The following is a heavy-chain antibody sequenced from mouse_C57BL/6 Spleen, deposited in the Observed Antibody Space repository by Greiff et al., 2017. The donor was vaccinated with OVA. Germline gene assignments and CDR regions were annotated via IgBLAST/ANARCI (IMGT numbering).Heavy chain of an antibody. CDR1: GFSFNTYA. CDR3: VRHGSSYLDY. CDR2: IRSKSNNYAT. V-gene: IGHV10-1*01. J-gene: IGHJ2*01. D-gene: IGHD1-1*01. Sequence: EVKLMESGGGLVQPKGSLKLSCAASGFSFNTYAMNWVRQAPGKGLEWVARIRSKSNNYATYYADSVKDRFTISRDDSESMLYLQMNNLKTEDTAMYYCVRHGSSYLDYWGQGTTLTVSS.